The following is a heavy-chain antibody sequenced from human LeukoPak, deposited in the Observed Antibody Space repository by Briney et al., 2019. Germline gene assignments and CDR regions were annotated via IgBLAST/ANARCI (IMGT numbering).Heavy chain of an antibody. CDR3: ARVRIAVAGKYYFDY. CDR1: GYTFTGYY. J-gene: IGHJ4*02. CDR2: INPNSGGT. Sequence: GASVKVSCKASGYTFTGYYMHCVRQAPGQGLEWMGWINPNSGGTNSAQKFQGRVTMTRDTSISTAYMELSRLRSDDTGVYYCARVRIAVAGKYYFDYWGQGNLVTVSS. D-gene: IGHD6-19*01. V-gene: IGHV1-2*02.